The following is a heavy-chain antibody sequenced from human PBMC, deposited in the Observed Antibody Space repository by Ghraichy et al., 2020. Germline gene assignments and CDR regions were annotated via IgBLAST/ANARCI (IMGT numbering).Heavy chain of an antibody. J-gene: IGHJ4*02. V-gene: IGHV4-59*01. CDR1: GGSISSYY. CDR3: AREDLVRGWDY. CDR2: IYYSGST. Sequence: SETLSLTCTVSGGSISSYYWSWIRQPPGKGLEWIGYIYYSGSTNYNPSLKSRVTISVDTSKNQFSLKLSSVTAADTAVYYCAREDLVRGWDYWGQGTLVTVSS. D-gene: IGHD3-10*01.